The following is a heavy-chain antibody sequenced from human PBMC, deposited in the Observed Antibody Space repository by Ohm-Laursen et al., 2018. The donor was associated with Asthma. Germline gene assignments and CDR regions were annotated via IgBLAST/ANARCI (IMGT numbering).Heavy chain of an antibody. CDR1: GYTFTGYY. D-gene: IGHD6-13*01. CDR2: INPNSGGT. J-gene: IGHJ6*02. CDR3: ATSGGAAAAHYYYYGMDV. Sequence: ASVKVSCKASGYTFTGYYMHWVRQAPGQGLEWMGRINPNSGGTNYAQKFQGWVTMTRDTSISTAYMELSRLRSDDTAVYYCATSGGAAAAHYYYYGMDVWGQGTTVTVSS. V-gene: IGHV1-2*04.